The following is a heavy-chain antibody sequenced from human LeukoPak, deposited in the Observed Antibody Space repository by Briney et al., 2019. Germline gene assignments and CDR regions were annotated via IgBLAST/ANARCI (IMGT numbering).Heavy chain of an antibody. D-gene: IGHD3-3*01. Sequence: SETLSLTCAVYGGSFSGYYWSWIRQPPGKGLDWIGEINHSGSTNYNPSLKSRVTISVDTSKNQFSLKLSSVTAADTAVYYCARARRGYYDFWSGLDDYWGQGTLVTVSS. CDR1: GGSFSGYY. CDR3: ARARRGYYDFWSGLDDY. J-gene: IGHJ4*02. CDR2: INHSGST. V-gene: IGHV4-34*01.